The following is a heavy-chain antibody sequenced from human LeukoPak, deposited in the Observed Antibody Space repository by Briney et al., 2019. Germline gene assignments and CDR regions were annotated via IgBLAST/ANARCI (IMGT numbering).Heavy chain of an antibody. Sequence: SVKVSCKASGGTFSTYAISWVRQAPGQGPEWMGGIIPIFGTANYAQKFQGGVTIIADESMSTAQMELSSLRSEDTAVYYCTREPHRDFWSGLIFDYWGQGLLVTVSS. CDR3: TREPHRDFWSGLIFDY. CDR1: GGTFSTYA. CDR2: IIPIFGTA. J-gene: IGHJ4*02. V-gene: IGHV1-69*01. D-gene: IGHD3-3*01.